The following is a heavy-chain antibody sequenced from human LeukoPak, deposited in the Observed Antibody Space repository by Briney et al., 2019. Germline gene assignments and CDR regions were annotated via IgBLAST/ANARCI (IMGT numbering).Heavy chain of an antibody. Sequence: PGGSLRLSCAASGFSISSSAMNWVRQAPGKGLEWVSAISGSGGTPYYADSVKGRFTISRDNSKNTLYLQMNSLKTEDTAVYYCTTKSLAVAGTDYWGQGTLVTVSS. CDR2: ISGSGGTP. D-gene: IGHD6-19*01. CDR1: GFSISSSA. J-gene: IGHJ4*02. CDR3: TTKSLAVAGTDY. V-gene: IGHV3-23*01.